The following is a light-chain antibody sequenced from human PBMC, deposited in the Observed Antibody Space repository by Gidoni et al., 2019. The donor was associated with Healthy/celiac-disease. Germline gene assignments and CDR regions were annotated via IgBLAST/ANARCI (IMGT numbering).Light chain of an antibody. Sequence: DIQMTQSPSSLSASAGDRVTITCRASQSISSYLNWYQQKPGKAPKLLIYAASSLQSGVPSRFSGSGSGTDFTLTISSLQPEDFATYYCQQYYSYPWTFGQGTKVEIK. CDR1: QSISSY. CDR3: QQYYSYPWT. V-gene: IGKV1-39*01. CDR2: AAS. J-gene: IGKJ1*01.